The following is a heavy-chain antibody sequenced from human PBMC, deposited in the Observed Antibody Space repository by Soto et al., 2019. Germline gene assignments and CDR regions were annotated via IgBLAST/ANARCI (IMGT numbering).Heavy chain of an antibody. D-gene: IGHD3-22*01. CDR1: GGSISSSSYY. CDR2: IYYSGST. CDR3: KVISYYFDY. Sequence: SETLSLTCTVSGGSISSSSYYWGWIRQPPGKGLEWIGSIYYSGSTYYNPSLKSRVTISVDTSKNQFSLKLSSVTAADTAVYYCKVISYYFDYWGQGTLVTVSS. J-gene: IGHJ4*02. V-gene: IGHV4-39*01.